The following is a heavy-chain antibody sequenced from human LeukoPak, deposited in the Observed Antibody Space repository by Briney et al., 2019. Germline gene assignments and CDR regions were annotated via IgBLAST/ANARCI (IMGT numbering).Heavy chain of an antibody. V-gene: IGHV3-30*02. D-gene: IGHD6-13*01. J-gene: IGHJ4*02. CDR1: GFTFSSYG. Sequence: PGGSLRLSCAASGFTFSSYGMHWVRQAPGKGLEWVAFIQYDGSNKYYADSVKGRFTISRDNSKNTLYLQMNSLRAEDTAVYYCAKVGYSSSWYDFDYWGQGTLVTASS. CDR2: IQYDGSNK. CDR3: AKVGYSSSWYDFDY.